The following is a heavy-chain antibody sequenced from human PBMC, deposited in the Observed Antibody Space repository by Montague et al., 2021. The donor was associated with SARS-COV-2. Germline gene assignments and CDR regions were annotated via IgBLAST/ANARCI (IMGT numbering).Heavy chain of an antibody. J-gene: IGHJ6*03. CDR3: ARQDPYSKQKFYYYYYYMDV. CDR1: GGSISSSSYY. CDR2: IYYSGST. D-gene: IGHD4-11*01. V-gene: IGHV4-39*01. Sequence: SETLSLTCTVSGGSISSSSYYWGWIRQPPGKGLEWIGSIYYSGSTYYNPSLKSRVTISVDTSKNQFSLKLSSVTAADTAVYYCARQDPYSKQKFYYYYYYMDVWGKGTTVTASS.